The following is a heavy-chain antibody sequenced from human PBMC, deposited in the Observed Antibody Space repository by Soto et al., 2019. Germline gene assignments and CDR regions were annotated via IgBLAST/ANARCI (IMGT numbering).Heavy chain of an antibody. J-gene: IGHJ6*02. CDR3: AITMVWGPISDYYYGIDV. CDR2: IKEAGSEK. D-gene: IGHD3-10*01. V-gene: IGHV3-7*02. Sequence: GGSLRLSCAASGFTFSSYSMNWVRQAPGKGLEWVANIKEAGSEKYYVDSVKGRFTISRDNAKNSLYLQMNSLRAEDTAVYYCAITMVWGPISDYYYGIDVWGQGTTVTVSS. CDR1: GFTFSSYS.